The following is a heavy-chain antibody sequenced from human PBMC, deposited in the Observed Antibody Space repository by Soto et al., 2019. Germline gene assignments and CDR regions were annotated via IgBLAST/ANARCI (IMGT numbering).Heavy chain of an antibody. V-gene: IGHV1-18*04. CDR1: GYSFTGYG. CDR2: ITTYNGDT. J-gene: IGHJ3*01. Sequence: ASVKVSCKASGYSFTGYGINWVRQAPGQGLQWLGRITTYNGDTNYAQNFQGRVTMTSDTSTSTTYMELRSLRSDDTAVYFCARGRGYSLIPVVDDAVDVWGQGTLVTVSS. CDR3: ARGRGYSLIPVVDDAVDV. D-gene: IGHD5-12*01.